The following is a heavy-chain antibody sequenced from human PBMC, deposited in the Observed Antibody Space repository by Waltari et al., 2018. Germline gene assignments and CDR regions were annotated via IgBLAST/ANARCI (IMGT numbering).Heavy chain of an antibody. CDR3: ARGDLHYGSSGFFY. D-gene: IGHD3-22*01. CDR2: IPHSGTT. J-gene: IGHJ4*02. CDR1: GGSFNDYY. Sequence: QVQLHQWGAGLLKPSETLSLTCGVSGGSFNDYYCTWIRQPPGKGLEWIGEIPHSGTTDYNPSLNSRLTMSVDTSKKQISLKMSSVTAADTAVYYCARGDLHYGSSGFFYWGQGALVTVSS. V-gene: IGHV4-34*01.